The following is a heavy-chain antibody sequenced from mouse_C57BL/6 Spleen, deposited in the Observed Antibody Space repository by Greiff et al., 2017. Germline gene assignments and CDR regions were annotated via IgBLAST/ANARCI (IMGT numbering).Heavy chain of an antibody. CDR3: ARGETGTVRWYFDV. D-gene: IGHD4-1*01. Sequence: QLQESGPELVKPGASVKISCKASGYSFTDYNMNWVKQSNGKSLEWIGVINPNYGTTSYNQKFKGKATLTVDQSSSTAYMQLNSLTSEDSAVYYCARGETGTVRWYFDVWGTGTTVTVSS. J-gene: IGHJ1*03. CDR1: GYSFTDYN. CDR2: INPNYGTT. V-gene: IGHV1-39*01.